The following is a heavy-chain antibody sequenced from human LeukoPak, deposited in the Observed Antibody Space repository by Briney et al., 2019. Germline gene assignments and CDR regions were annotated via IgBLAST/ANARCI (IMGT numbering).Heavy chain of an antibody. CDR1: GFTFSSYG. D-gene: IGHD6-19*01. Sequence: GGSLRLSCAASGFTFSSYGMHWVRQAPGQGLEWVAFIRYDGSNKYYADSVKGRFTISRDNSKNTLYLQMNSLRAEDTAVYYCAKDAMAVVDYWGQGTLVTVSS. CDR2: IRYDGSNK. CDR3: AKDAMAVVDY. V-gene: IGHV3-30*02. J-gene: IGHJ4*02.